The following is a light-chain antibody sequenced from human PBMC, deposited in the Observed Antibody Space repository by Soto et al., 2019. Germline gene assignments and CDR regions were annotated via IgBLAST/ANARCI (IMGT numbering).Light chain of an antibody. CDR1: SSDVGSYNL. Sequence: QSALTQPASVSGSPGQSITISCTGTSSDVGSYNLVSWYQQHPGQVPKLMIYEGSTRPSGVSNRFSGSKSGNAASLTISGRQAEDEADYYCCSYAGSSTYVLFGGGTKLTVL. CDR3: CSYAGSSTYVL. V-gene: IGLV2-23*01. CDR2: EGS. J-gene: IGLJ2*01.